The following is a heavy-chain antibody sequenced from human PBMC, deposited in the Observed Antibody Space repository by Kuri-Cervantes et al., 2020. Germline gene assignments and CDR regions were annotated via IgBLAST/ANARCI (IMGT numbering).Heavy chain of an antibody. V-gene: IGHV1-18*01. Sequence: ASVKVSCKASGYTFTSYGISWVRQAPGQGLEWMGWISAYNGNTNYAQKLQGRVTMTTDTSTSTAYMELSSLRSEDTAVYYCATWEVGATPFDYWGQGTLVTVSS. CDR1: GYTFTSYG. CDR3: ATWEVGATPFDY. D-gene: IGHD1-26*01. J-gene: IGHJ4*02. CDR2: ISAYNGNT.